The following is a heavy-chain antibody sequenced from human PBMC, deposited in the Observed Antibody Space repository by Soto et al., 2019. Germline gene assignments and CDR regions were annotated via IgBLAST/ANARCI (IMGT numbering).Heavy chain of an antibody. CDR2: TYYRSKWYN. CDR3: ARAPAIDLAEYYFDY. D-gene: IGHD3-3*02. CDR1: GDRVSSNSAA. V-gene: IGHV6-1*01. J-gene: IGHJ4*02. Sequence: SQTLSLTCAISGDRVSSNSAAWNWIRQSPSRGLEWLGRTYYRSKWYNDYAVSVKSRITINPDTSKNQFSLQPNAVTPEDTAVYYCARAPAIDLAEYYFDYWGQGTLVTVSS.